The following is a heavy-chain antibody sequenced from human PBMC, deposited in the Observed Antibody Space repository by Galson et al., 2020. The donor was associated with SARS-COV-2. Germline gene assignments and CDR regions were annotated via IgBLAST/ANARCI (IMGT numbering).Heavy chain of an antibody. CDR2: IKNNGVRT. CDR3: AKDQGSDYGDQLDF. Sequence: GESLKTSCSASGIPFERYALARVRQAPGKGPEWISSIKNNGVRTNFADSLRGRFAISIDYSKSTVFLQINNLRAEDTAIYYCAKDQGSDYGDQLDFWGQGTLVTVSS. J-gene: IGHJ4*02. CDR1: GIPFERYA. D-gene: IGHD4-17*01. V-gene: IGHV3-23*01.